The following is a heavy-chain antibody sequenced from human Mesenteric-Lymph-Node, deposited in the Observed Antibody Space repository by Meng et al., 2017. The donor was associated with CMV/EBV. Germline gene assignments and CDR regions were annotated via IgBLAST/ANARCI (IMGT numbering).Heavy chain of an antibody. V-gene: IGHV3-21*01. CDR2: ISSSSSYI. CDR3: ARGPLPRYYYYGMDV. Sequence: GESLKISCAASGFTLSSYGMHWVRQAPGKGLEWVSSISSSSSYIYYADSVKGRFTISRDNAKNSLYLQMNSLRAEDTAVYYCARGPLPRYYYYGMDVWGQGTTVTVSS. J-gene: IGHJ6*02. CDR1: GFTLSSYG.